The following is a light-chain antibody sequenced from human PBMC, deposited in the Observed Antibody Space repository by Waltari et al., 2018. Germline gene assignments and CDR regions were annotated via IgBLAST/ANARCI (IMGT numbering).Light chain of an antibody. CDR2: WAS. V-gene: IGKV4-1*01. CDR3: QQYRDTPYT. J-gene: IGKJ2*01. CDR1: QSIFYSSNNKDY. Sequence: DIVMTQSPDSLAVSLGERATIHCKSSQSIFYSSNNKDYLAWYQLKPGQPPKLLFYWASTRESGVPDRFSGSGTGTDFTLTISSLQTEDVATYYCQQYRDTPYTFGQGTNLEI.